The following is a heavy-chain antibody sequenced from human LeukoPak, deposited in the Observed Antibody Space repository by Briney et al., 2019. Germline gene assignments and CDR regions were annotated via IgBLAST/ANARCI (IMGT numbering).Heavy chain of an antibody. V-gene: IGHV1-2*02. J-gene: IGHJ3*02. CDR3: ARVGDWEDAFDI. CDR1: GYTFTGYY. Sequence: ASVKVSCKASGYTFTGYYMHWVRQAPGQGLEWMGWINPNSGGTNYAQKFQGRVTMTRYTSISPAYMELSRLRSDDTAVYYCARVGDWEDAFDIWGQGTMVTVSS. CDR2: INPNSGGT. D-gene: IGHD3-16*01.